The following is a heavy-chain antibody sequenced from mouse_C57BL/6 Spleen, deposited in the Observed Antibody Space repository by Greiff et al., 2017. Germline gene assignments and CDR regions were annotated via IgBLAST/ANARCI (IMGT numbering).Heavy chain of an antibody. CDR1: GYTFTDYE. J-gene: IGHJ2*01. D-gene: IGHD1-1*01. CDR2: IDPETGGT. Sequence: VQLQESGAELVRPGASVTLSCKASGYTFTDYEMHWVKQTPVHGLEWIGAIDPETGGTAYNQKFKGKAILTADKSSCTAYMELRSLTSEDSAVDYCTRDTTVLFDYWGQGTTLTVSS. CDR3: TRDTTVLFDY. V-gene: IGHV1-15*01.